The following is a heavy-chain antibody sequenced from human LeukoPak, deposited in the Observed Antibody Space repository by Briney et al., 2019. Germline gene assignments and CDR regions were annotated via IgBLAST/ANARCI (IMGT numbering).Heavy chain of an antibody. D-gene: IGHD3-22*01. J-gene: IGHJ4*02. CDR1: GFSLNTRGVG. CDR2: IYWDDDR. CDR3: AHRKNYYDSSVFDY. V-gene: IGHV2-5*02. Sequence: ESGPTLVNPTQTLTLTCTFSGFSLNTRGVGVGWIRQPPGRALEWLALIYWDDDRRYSPSLKSRLTITKDTSKNEVVLTMTNMDPVDTATYYCAHRKNYYDSSVFDYWGQGTLVTVSS.